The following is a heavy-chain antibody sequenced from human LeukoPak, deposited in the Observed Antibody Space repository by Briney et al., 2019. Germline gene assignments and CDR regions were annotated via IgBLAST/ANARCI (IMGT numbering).Heavy chain of an antibody. J-gene: IGHJ4*02. CDR2: SRDKAHSYTI. D-gene: IGHD2/OR15-2a*01. CDR1: GFTFSDHY. Sequence: PGGSLRLSCAASGFTFSDHYMDWVRQPPGKGLELVGRSRDKAHSYTIEYATSLKGRFTISRDETKNSLYLQMNSLRTEDTAVYYCASAPPIGATYSFDFWGEGILVSVSS. CDR3: ASAPPIGATYSFDF. V-gene: IGHV3-72*01.